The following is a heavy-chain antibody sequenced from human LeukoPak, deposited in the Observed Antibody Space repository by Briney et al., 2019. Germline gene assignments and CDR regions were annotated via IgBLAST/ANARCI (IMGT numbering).Heavy chain of an antibody. D-gene: IGHD1-26*01. J-gene: IGHJ3*02. CDR1: GGSISSRNW. Sequence: SETLSLTCAVSGGSISSRNWWSWVRQPPGKGLEWIGEIYHSGSTNYNPSLKTRVTISVDKSKNQFSLKLSSVTAADTAVYYCASGLEWELLGAFDIWGQGTMVTVSS. CDR3: ASGLEWELLGAFDI. V-gene: IGHV4-4*02. CDR2: IYHSGST.